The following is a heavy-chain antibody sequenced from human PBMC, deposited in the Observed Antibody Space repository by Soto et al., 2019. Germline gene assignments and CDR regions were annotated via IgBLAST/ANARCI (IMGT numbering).Heavy chain of an antibody. Sequence: GASVKVSCKASGGTFSSYAISWVRQAPGQGLEWMGGIIPIFGTANYAQKFQGRVTITADESTSTAYMELSSLRSEDTAVYYCARDEVDIVATIGPPYYYGMDVWGQGTTVTVSS. CDR2: IIPIFGTA. CDR1: GGTFSSYA. D-gene: IGHD5-12*01. J-gene: IGHJ6*02. V-gene: IGHV1-69*13. CDR3: ARDEVDIVATIGPPYYYGMDV.